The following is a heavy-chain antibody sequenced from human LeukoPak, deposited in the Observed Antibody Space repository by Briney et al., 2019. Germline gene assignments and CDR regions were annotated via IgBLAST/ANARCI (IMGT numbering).Heavy chain of an antibody. J-gene: IGHJ4*02. CDR2: ISSSSSYI. Sequence: GRSLRLSCAASGFTFSSYSMNWVSQPPGKGLEWVSSISSSSSYIYYTDSVKGRFTISRDNAKNSLYLQMNSLRAEDTAVYYCAREGDYTKGDYWGQGTLVTVSS. CDR1: GFTFSSYS. V-gene: IGHV3-21*01. CDR3: AREGDYTKGDY. D-gene: IGHD4-11*01.